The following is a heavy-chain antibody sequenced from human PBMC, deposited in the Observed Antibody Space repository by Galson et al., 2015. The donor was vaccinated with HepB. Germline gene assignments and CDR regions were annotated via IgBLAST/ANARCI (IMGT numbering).Heavy chain of an antibody. CDR1: GYNFSGYW. D-gene: IGHD3-22*01. CDR2: IFPGDSHT. Sequence: QSGAEVKKPGESLKISCKGSGYNFSGYWIGWVRQMPGKGLEWMGTIFPGDSHTRNSPAFQGQVTISADKSTAYLQWSSLKASDTAMYYCARSSSGPLGYYGMDVWGQGTTVTVSS. V-gene: IGHV5-51*03. CDR3: ARSSSGPLGYYGMDV. J-gene: IGHJ6*02.